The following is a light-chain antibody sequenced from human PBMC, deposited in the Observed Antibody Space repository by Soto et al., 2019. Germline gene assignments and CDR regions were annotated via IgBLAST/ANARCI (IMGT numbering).Light chain of an antibody. V-gene: IGKV3-11*01. Sequence: EIVLTQSPATLSLSPGERATLSCRASQSVSSYLAWYHQKPGQAPRLLIYDASNRATGIPARFSGSGSGTDFTLTISSLEREDFAVYYCQQRSNWSLTYGGGTNVQIK. J-gene: IGKJ4*01. CDR1: QSVSSY. CDR3: QQRSNWSLT. CDR2: DAS.